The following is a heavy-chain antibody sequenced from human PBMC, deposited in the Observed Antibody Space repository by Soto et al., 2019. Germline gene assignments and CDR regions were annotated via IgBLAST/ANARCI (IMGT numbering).Heavy chain of an antibody. CDR2: IKQDGSEK. D-gene: IGHD3-3*01. CDR1: GFTFSSYW. Sequence: GGSLRLSCAASGFTFSSYWMSWVRQAPGKGLEWVANIKQDGSEKYYVDSVKGRFTISRDNAKNSLYLQMNSLRAEDTAVYYCARCDFWSGYYPKIDYWGQGTLVTVSS. CDR3: ARCDFWSGYYPKIDY. J-gene: IGHJ4*02. V-gene: IGHV3-7*01.